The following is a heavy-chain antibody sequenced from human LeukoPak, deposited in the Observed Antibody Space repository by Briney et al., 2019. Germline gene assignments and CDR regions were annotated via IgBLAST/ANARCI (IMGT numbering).Heavy chain of an antibody. V-gene: IGHV3-33*01. D-gene: IGHD6-13*01. J-gene: IGHJ2*01. Sequence: PGRSLRLSCDASGFTFSTHGFQWVRQAPGKGLECVAFIWYDGTNKYYADSVKGRFTVSRDNSGNTLYLQMNSLRVEDTAGYYCARDGAAMPGQVFWYFDLWGRGTPVTVSS. CDR2: IWYDGTNK. CDR1: GFTFSTHG. CDR3: ARDGAAMPGQVFWYFDL.